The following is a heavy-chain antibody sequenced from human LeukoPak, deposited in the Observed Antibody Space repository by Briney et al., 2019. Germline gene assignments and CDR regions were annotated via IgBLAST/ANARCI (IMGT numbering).Heavy chain of an antibody. CDR1: GGSLSSGDYY. CDR2: IYYSGST. Sequence: SETLSLTCTVSGGSLSSGDYYWSWIRQPPGKGLEWIGYIYYSGSTYHNPSLKSRVTISVDTSKNQFSLKLSSVTAADTAVYYCAGKYSSGWYDFDYWGQGTLVTVSS. J-gene: IGHJ4*02. CDR3: AGKYSSGWYDFDY. V-gene: IGHV4-30-4*08. D-gene: IGHD6-19*01.